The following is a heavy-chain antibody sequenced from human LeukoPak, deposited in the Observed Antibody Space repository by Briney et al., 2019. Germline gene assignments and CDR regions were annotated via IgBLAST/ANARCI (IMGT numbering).Heavy chain of an antibody. D-gene: IGHD2-15*01. CDR1: GFTVSSNY. CDR3: SQVVGYPPLVY. CDR2: IYSGGST. V-gene: IGHV3-53*01. J-gene: IGHJ4*02. Sequence: GGSLRLSCAASGFTVSSNYMSWVRQAPGKGPEWVSVIYSGGSTYYADSVKGRFTISRDNSKNTLYLQMNSLRAEDTAVYYCSQVVGYPPLVYWGQGTLVTVSS.